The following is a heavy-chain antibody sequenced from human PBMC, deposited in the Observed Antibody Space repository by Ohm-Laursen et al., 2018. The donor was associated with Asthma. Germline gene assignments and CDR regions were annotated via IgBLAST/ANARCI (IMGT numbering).Heavy chain of an antibody. V-gene: IGHV1-3*01. D-gene: IGHD2-2*01. Sequence: SVKVSCKASGYPFTSSVMHWVRQAPGQRLEWMGWINAGNGDTKYSQKFQGRVTITRDTSASTAYMELSSLRSEDTAVYYCARTAMRDYYYYYGMDVWGQGTTVTVSS. CDR3: ARTAMRDYYYYYGMDV. CDR2: INAGNGDT. J-gene: IGHJ6*02. CDR1: GYPFTSSV.